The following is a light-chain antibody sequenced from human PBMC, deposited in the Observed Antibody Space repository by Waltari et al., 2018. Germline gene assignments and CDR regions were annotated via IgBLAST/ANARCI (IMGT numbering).Light chain of an antibody. CDR3: QTWGTGTHVV. Sequence: QPELTQSPSASASLGASVKLTCILSSGHSSYAIAWHQQQPQKGPRYLMKLNSDGSHNKGDGIPDRFSGSSSGAERYLTISSLQSEDEADYYWQTWGTGTHVVFGGGTKLTVL. CDR2: LNSDGSH. J-gene: IGLJ2*01. V-gene: IGLV4-69*01. CDR1: SGHSSYA.